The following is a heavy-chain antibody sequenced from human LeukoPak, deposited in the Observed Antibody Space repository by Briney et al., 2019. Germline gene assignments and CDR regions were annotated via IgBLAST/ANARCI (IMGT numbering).Heavy chain of an antibody. CDR2: VYHTGST. V-gene: IGHV4-59*01. D-gene: IGHD6-13*01. Sequence: RPSETLSLTCTVSGGSMNTYFWSWIRQPPGKGLEWMGYVYHTGSTTYKPSLKSRITISVDTSKNQFSLKLSSVTAADTAVYYCARGRSSSWYDAFDIWGRGTMVTVSS. CDR3: ARGRSSSWYDAFDI. J-gene: IGHJ3*02. CDR1: GGSMNTYF.